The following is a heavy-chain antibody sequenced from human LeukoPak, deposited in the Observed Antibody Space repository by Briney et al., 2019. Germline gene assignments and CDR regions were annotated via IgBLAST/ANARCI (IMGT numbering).Heavy chain of an antibody. CDR2: INPSGGST. CDR3: ARERWLQSHPLSTPYGMDV. CDR1: GYTFTSYY. J-gene: IGHJ6*02. V-gene: IGHV1-46*01. Sequence: GASVKVSCKASGYTFTSYYMHWVRQAPGQGLEWMGIINPSGGSTSYAQKFQGRVTMTRDTSTSTVYMELSSLRSEDMAVYYCARERWLQSHPLSTPYGMDVWGQGTTVTVSS. D-gene: IGHD5-12*01.